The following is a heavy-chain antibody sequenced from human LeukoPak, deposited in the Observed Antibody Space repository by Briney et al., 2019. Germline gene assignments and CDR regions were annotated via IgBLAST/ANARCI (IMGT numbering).Heavy chain of an antibody. J-gene: IGHJ4*02. CDR3: ARERKQRDIAVVVAARYYFDF. CDR2: INHSGSI. D-gene: IGHD2-15*01. Sequence: SETLSLTCAVYGGSFSGYYWSWIRQPPGKGLEWIGEINHSGSINYNPSLESRVTISVDTSKNQFSLKLSSVTAADTAVYYCARERKQRDIAVVVAARYYFDFWGQGTLVTVSS. V-gene: IGHV4-34*01. CDR1: GGSFSGYY.